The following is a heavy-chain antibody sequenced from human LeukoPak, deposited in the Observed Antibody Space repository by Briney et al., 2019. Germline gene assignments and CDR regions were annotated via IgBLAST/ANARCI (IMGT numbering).Heavy chain of an antibody. CDR3: ARKTIFGVVRDAFDI. CDR1: GFIFRTYV. Sequence: GGSLRLSCEASGFIFRTYVMYWVRQAPGKGLEWVSSISSSSSYIYYADSVKGRFTISRDNAKNSLYLQMNSLRAEDTAVYYCARKTIFGVVRDAFDIRGQGTMVTVSS. V-gene: IGHV3-21*01. CDR2: ISSSSSYI. D-gene: IGHD3-3*01. J-gene: IGHJ3*02.